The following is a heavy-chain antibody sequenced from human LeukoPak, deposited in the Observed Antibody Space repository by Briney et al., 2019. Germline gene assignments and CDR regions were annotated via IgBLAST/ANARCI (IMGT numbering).Heavy chain of an antibody. CDR1: VLSICSYF. D-gene: IGHD3-22*01. CDR3: ARGTFYSDTSDYYWNYFDY. V-gene: IGHV4-59*12. CDR2: IHNSWST. J-gene: IGHJ4*02. Sequence: SETLSLTFWVSVLSICSYFWSWIRQPPGKGLEWIGSIHNSWSTNYNPSLKSRVTMSVDTSKNQFSLKLSSVTAADTAVYYCARGTFYSDTSDYYWNYFDYWGQGTLVTVSS.